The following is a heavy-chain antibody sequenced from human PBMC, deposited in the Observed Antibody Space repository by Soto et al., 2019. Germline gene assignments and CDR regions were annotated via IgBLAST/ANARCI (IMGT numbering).Heavy chain of an antibody. V-gene: IGHV4-30-4*01. CDR3: ASNSYGYTVYDY. J-gene: IGHJ4*02. CDR1: GGSISSGDYY. Sequence: QVQLQESGPGLVKPSQTLSLTCTVSGGSISSGDYYWSWIRQPPGKGLEWIGYIYYSGSTYYNPSLKSRVTISVHTSNNQSPLKLSSVTAADTAVYYCASNSYGYTVYDYWGQGTLVTVS. D-gene: IGHD5-18*01. CDR2: IYYSGST.